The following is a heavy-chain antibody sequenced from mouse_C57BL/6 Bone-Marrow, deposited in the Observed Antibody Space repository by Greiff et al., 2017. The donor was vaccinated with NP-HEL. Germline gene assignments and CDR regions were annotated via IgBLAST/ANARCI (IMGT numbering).Heavy chain of an antibody. V-gene: IGHV5-6*01. Sequence: VQLQESGGDLVKPGGSLKLSCAASGFTFSSYGMSWVRQTPDKRLEWVATISSGGSYTYYPDSVKGRFTISRDNAKNTLYLQMSSLKSEDTAMYYCARQGSVFDYWGQGTTLTVSS. J-gene: IGHJ2*01. CDR1: GFTFSSYG. CDR3: ARQGSVFDY. CDR2: ISSGGSYT. D-gene: IGHD3-1*01.